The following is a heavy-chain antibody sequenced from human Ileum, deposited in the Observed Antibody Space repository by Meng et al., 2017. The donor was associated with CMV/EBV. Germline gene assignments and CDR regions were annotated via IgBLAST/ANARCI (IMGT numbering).Heavy chain of an antibody. CDR2: IYYTGST. J-gene: IGHJ4*02. Sequence: SETLSLTCTVSSGSVSGHYWAWIQQSPGKGLEWIGYIYYTGSTSYNPSLKSRVTISVDTSKSRLSLRLTSVTAADTAMYYCARERVEAGTTFFDYWGQGTQVTVSS. D-gene: IGHD1-7*01. CDR3: ARERVEAGTTFFDY. CDR1: SGSVSGHY. V-gene: IGHV4-59*02.